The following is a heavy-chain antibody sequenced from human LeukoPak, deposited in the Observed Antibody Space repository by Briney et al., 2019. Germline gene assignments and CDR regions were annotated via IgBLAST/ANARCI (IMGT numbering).Heavy chain of an antibody. Sequence: GGSLRLSCAASGFTVSSNYMSWVRQAPGKGLEWVSVIYSGGSTYYADSVKGRFTISRDSSTNTLYLEMNSLRADDTAVYYCAKEVWPGNTGWHLFDYWGQGTLVTVSS. J-gene: IGHJ4*02. V-gene: IGHV3-53*01. D-gene: IGHD1-14*01. CDR3: AKEVWPGNTGWHLFDY. CDR2: IYSGGST. CDR1: GFTVSSNY.